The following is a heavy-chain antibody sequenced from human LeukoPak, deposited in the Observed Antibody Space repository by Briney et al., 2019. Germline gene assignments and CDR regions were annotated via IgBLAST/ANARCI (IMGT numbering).Heavy chain of an antibody. CDR1: GGSLSSSSSY. V-gene: IGHV4-39*01. Sequence: PSETLSLTCTVSGGSLSSSSSYWGWIRQPPGEGLEWIVNIYYSGSTYYNPSLRSRVTISIDTSKNQFFLKLNSVTAAATAVYYCASPLNGGLAHWFDPWGQGTLVTVSS. CDR3: ASPLNGGLAHWFDP. D-gene: IGHD2-8*01. CDR2: IYYSGST. J-gene: IGHJ5*02.